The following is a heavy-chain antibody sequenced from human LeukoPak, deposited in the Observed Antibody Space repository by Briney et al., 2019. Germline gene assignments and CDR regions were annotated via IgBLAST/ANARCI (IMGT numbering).Heavy chain of an antibody. V-gene: IGHV1-2*04. D-gene: IGHD1/OR15-1a*01. CDR2: INPNSGGT. J-gene: IGHJ4*02. CDR1: GYTFTSYY. Sequence: GASVKVSCKASGYTFTSYYVRWVRQAPGQGLEWMGWINPNSGGTNYAQKFQGWVTMTRDTSISTAYMELSRLRSDDTAVYYCARDLGLSWNTMCYWGQGTLVTVSS. CDR3: ARDLGLSWNTMCY.